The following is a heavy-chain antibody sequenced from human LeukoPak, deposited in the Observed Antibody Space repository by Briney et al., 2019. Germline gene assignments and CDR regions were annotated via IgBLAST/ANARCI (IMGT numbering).Heavy chain of an antibody. CDR3: ARVNCGGDCYSDRGAFDI. D-gene: IGHD2-21*02. CDR2: IIPIFGTA. J-gene: IGHJ3*02. CDR1: GGTFSRYV. Sequence: SVKVSCKASGGTFSRYVISWVRQAPGQGLEWMGGIIPIFGTANYAQKFQGRVTITADESTSTAYMELSSLRSEDTAVYYCARVNCGGDCYSDRGAFDIWGQGTMVTVSS. V-gene: IGHV1-69*13.